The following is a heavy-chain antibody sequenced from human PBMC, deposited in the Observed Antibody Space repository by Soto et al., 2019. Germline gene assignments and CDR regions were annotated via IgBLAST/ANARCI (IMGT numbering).Heavy chain of an antibody. CDR1: GFTFSSYA. CDR3: AKNVNYDFWSGYFRLDP. V-gene: IGHV3-23*01. J-gene: IGHJ5*02. Sequence: GGSLRLSCAASGFTFSSYAMSWVRQAPGKGLEWVSAISGSGGSTYYADSVKGRFTISRDNSKNTLYLQMNSLRAEDTAVYYCAKNVNYDFWSGYFRLDPWGQGTLVTVSS. CDR2: ISGSGGST. D-gene: IGHD3-3*01.